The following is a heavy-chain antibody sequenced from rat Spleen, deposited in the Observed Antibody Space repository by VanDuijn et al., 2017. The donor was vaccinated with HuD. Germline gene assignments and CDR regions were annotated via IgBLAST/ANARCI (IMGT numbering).Heavy chain of an antibody. CDR2: INYDGRST. CDR1: GFTFSDYA. Sequence: EVQLVESGGGLVQPGRSLKLSCAASGFTFSDYAMAWVRQAPTKGLEWVATINYDGRSTFYRDSVRDRFTISRDNGKNTLYLQIDSLTSEDTATYYCATGPRILRLDWFAYWGQGTLVTVSS. D-gene: IGHD1-6*01. CDR3: ATGPRILRLDWFAY. V-gene: IGHV5S10*01. J-gene: IGHJ3*01.